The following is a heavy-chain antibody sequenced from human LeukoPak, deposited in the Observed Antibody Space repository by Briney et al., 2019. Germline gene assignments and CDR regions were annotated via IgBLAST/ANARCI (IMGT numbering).Heavy chain of an antibody. CDR1: GVTLSNYA. D-gene: IGHD4-11*01. Sequence: PGGSLRLSCTASGVTLSNYAMHWDRRPPGRGLEWVAVISFDGTNKYYGDSVEGRFSVSRDNSKNTLYLQMNSLRPDDTAMYYCATDYGNYEPIDYWGQGTLVTVSS. J-gene: IGHJ4*02. CDR3: ATDYGNYEPIDY. CDR2: ISFDGTNK. V-gene: IGHV3-30*04.